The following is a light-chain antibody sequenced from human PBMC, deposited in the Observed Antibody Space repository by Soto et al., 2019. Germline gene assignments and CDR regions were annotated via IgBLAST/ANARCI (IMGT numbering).Light chain of an antibody. Sequence: DIQRTQSASPLAATIGDGLTITCRASQSISSYLNWYQQKPGKATKLLIYAASSLQSGVPSRFSGSGSSTELAFTLSSLQPDAFATYYCQHHNTYSEGFAEGTRLEIK. CDR2: AAS. CDR3: QHHNTYSEG. CDR1: QSISSY. V-gene: IGKV1-39*01. J-gene: IGKJ5*01.